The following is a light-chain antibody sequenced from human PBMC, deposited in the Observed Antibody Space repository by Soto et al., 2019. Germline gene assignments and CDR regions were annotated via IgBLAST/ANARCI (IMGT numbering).Light chain of an antibody. CDR2: AAS. J-gene: IGKJ1*01. CDR1: QSISNY. Sequence: DIQMTQSPSSLSASVGGRVTITCRASQSISNYLNWYQQKPGKAPNLLIYAASSLQSGVPARFSGSGSGTDFTLTISSLQPEDFATYYCQQSYSTLRTFGQGTKVDIK. V-gene: IGKV1-39*01. CDR3: QQSYSTLRT.